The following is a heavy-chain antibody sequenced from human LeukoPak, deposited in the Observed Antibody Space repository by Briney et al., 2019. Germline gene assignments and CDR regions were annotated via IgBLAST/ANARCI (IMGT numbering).Heavy chain of an antibody. V-gene: IGHV3-13*01. CDR3: ARVQQQLGAFDI. Sequence: GGSLRLSCAASGFTFSSYDMHWVRQATGKGLEWVSAIGTAGDTYYPGSVKGRFTISRENAKNSLYLQMNSLRAGDTAVYYCARVQQQLGAFDIWGQGTMVTVSS. CDR2: IGTAGDT. D-gene: IGHD6-13*01. J-gene: IGHJ3*02. CDR1: GFTFSSYD.